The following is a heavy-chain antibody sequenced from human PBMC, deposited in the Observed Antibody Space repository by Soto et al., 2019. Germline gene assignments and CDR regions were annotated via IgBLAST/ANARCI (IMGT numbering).Heavy chain of an antibody. CDR2: ISNSGNTI. V-gene: IGHV3-11*01. J-gene: IGHJ4*02. D-gene: IGHD3-22*01. Sequence: QVQLVESGGGLVKPGGSLRLSCAASGFTFSDYYMSWIRQAPGKGLEWISYISNSGNTIYYADSVKGRFTISRDNAKNSLYLKMNSLRAEDTAFYYFARGHYSSGGVDYWGQGTLITVSS. CDR1: GFTFSDYY. CDR3: ARGHYSSGGVDY.